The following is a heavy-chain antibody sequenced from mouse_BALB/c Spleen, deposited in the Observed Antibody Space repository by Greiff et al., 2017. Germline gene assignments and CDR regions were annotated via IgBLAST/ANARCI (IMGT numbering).Heavy chain of an antibody. Sequence: EVMLVESGGGLVKPGGSLKLSCAASGFAFSSYDMSWVRQTPEKRLEWVAYISSGGGSTYYPDTVKGRFTISRDNAKNTLYLQMSSLKSEDTAMYYCAREGMRAMDYWGQGTSVTVSS. CDR2: ISSGGGST. J-gene: IGHJ4*01. CDR1: GFAFSSYD. CDR3: AREGMRAMDY. V-gene: IGHV5-12-1*01.